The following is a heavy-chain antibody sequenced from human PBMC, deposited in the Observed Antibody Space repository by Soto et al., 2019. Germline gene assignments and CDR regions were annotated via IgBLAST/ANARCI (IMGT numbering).Heavy chain of an antibody. CDR1: GDSVSTNRAA. Sequence: SQTRSLTCAISGDSVSTNRAAWNWIRQSPSRGLEWLGRTYSRSRWYSDYAVSVDSRMTITPDTSKNQFSLRLNSVTPEDTAVYYCARSSYYYDAFDIWGQGTMVTVSS. D-gene: IGHD3-10*01. CDR2: TYSRSRWYS. CDR3: ARSSYYYDAFDI. J-gene: IGHJ3*02. V-gene: IGHV6-1*01.